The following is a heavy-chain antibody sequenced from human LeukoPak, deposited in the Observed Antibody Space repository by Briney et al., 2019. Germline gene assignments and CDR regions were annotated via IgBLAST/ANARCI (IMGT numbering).Heavy chain of an antibody. V-gene: IGHV3-66*01. CDR2: IYSGGST. D-gene: IGHD3-3*01. CDR3: AKDPLSITIFGVVIMGRGYFDY. CDR1: GFTVSSNY. J-gene: IGHJ4*02. Sequence: GGSLRLSCTASGFTVSSNYMSWVRQAPGKGLEWVSIIYSGGSTYYADSVKGRFTISRDYSENTLYLQMNSLRAEDTAVYYCAKDPLSITIFGVVIMGRGYFDYWGQGTLVTVSS.